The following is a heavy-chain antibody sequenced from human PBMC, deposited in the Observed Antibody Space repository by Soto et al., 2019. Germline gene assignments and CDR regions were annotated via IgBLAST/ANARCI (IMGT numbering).Heavy chain of an antibody. CDR3: ARVVGSAKYYFDY. CDR1: EFSLRSYN. D-gene: IGHD3-10*01. CDR2: ISSGGGTI. Sequence: GGSLRLSCVASEFSLRSYNMNWVRQAPGRGLEWISFISSGGGTIYYTDSVKGRFTVSRDNGENSLYLQMNSLRVEDTAVYYCARVVGSAKYYFDYWGQGAPVTSPQ. V-gene: IGHV3-48*01. J-gene: IGHJ4*02.